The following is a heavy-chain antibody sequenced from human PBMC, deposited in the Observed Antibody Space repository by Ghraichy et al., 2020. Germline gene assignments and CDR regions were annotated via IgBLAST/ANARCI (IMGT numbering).Heavy chain of an antibody. CDR3: AKDQTMVRGLPYYFDY. Sequence: GGSLRLSCAASGFTFSSYAMSWVRQAPGKGLEWVSAFSGSGGSTYYADSVKGRFTISRDNSKNTLYLQMNSLRAGDTAVYYCAKDQTMVRGLPYYFDYWGQGTLVTVSS. J-gene: IGHJ4*02. V-gene: IGHV3-23*01. CDR2: FSGSGGST. CDR1: GFTFSSYA. D-gene: IGHD3-10*01.